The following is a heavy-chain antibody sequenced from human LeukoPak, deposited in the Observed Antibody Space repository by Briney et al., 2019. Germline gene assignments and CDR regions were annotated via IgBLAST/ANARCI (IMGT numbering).Heavy chain of an antibody. V-gene: IGHV1-18*01. Sequence: ASVKVSCKASGYTFTSYGISWVRQAPGQGLEYMAWISAYNGNTNYAQKLQGRVTMTTDTSTSTAYMELRSLRSDDTAVYYCARDQAMIVPGESGYWGQGNLVTVSS. J-gene: IGHJ4*02. CDR1: GYTFTSYG. CDR2: ISAYNGNT. D-gene: IGHD3-22*01. CDR3: ARDQAMIVPGESGY.